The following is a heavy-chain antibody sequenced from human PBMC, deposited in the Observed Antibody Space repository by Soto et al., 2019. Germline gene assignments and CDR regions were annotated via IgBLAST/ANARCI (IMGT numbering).Heavy chain of an antibody. V-gene: IGHV4-39*01. CDR3: ARSFIGARANYWLDT. Sequence: SETLSLTCTVSGGSISSSGHYWGWIRQPPGEGLQWIGSIYYSGTTSYNPSLKSRLTISVDTSKNQFSLKLTSVTAADTAVYRCARSFIGARANYWLDTWGQGTLVTVSS. CDR1: GGSISSSGHY. CDR2: IYYSGTT. J-gene: IGHJ5*02.